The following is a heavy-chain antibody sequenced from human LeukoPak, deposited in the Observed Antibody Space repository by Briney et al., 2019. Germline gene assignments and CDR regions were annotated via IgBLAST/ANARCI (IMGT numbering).Heavy chain of an antibody. CDR3: ARDLGTTGWHTFDY. V-gene: IGHV6-1*01. Sequence: SQTLSLTRAVSGDSVSSKNGAWNWIRQSPSRGLEWLGRTYYRSKGYNDYAESMEGRMTISQDTSKNQYSLHLNSVTPDDTAVYYCARDLGTTGWHTFDYWGQGTLVTVSS. D-gene: IGHD6-19*01. CDR2: TYYRSKGYN. J-gene: IGHJ4*02. CDR1: GDSVSSKNGA.